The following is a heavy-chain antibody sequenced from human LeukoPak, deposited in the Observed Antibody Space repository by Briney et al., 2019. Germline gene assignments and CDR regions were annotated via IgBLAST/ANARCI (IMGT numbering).Heavy chain of an antibody. J-gene: IGHJ5*02. D-gene: IGHD2-15*01. CDR3: ARGGTIDP. CDR1: GGSISSGGYY. CDR2: IYYSGST. Sequence: SQTLSLTCTVSGGSISSGGYYWSWLRQHPGQGLEWIGYIYYSGSTYYNPSLKSRVTISVDTSKTQFALKLSSVTAADTAVYYCARGGTIDPWGQGTLVTVSS. V-gene: IGHV4-31*03.